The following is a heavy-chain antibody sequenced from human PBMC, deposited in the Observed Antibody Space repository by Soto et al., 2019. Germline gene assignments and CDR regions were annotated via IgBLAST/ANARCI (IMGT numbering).Heavy chain of an antibody. J-gene: IGHJ3*02. CDR3: ARDPGITARPDAFDI. V-gene: IGHV4-61*01. Sequence: QVQLQESGPGLVKPSETLSLTCTVSGGSVSSGSYCWSWIRQPPGKGLEWIGYIYYTGSTNYNPSLKSRVTISVDTSKNQFSLKLSSVTAADTAVYYGARDPGITARPDAFDIWGQGTMVTVSS. CDR2: IYYTGST. D-gene: IGHD6-6*01. CDR1: GGSVSSGSYC.